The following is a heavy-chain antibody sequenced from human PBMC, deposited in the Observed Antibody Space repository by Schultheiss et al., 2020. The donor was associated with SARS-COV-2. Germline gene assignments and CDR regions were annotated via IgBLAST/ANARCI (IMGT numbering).Heavy chain of an antibody. CDR2: IYSGGST. CDR1: GFTFSSHE. Sequence: GGSLRLSCAASGFTFSSHEMNWVRQAPGKGLEWVSVIYSGGSTYYSDSVKGRFTISRENAKNSLYLQMNSLRAGDTAVYYYARQGDSSGWFYSFDYWGQGTLVTVSS. CDR3: ARQGDSSGWFYSFDY. J-gene: IGHJ4*02. D-gene: IGHD6-19*01. V-gene: IGHV3-66*04.